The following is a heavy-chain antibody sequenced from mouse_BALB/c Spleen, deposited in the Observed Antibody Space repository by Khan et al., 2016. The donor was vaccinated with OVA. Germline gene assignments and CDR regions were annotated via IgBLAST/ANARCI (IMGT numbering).Heavy chain of an antibody. Sequence: VELVESGPGLVQPSQSLSITCTVSGFSLTSYCVHWVRQSPGKGLVWLGVIWSDGSTDYNAAFISRLSISKDNSKSHVFFKMNSLQANDTATSYCARIFICTTDYALDYWGQGTSVTVSS. CDR1: GFSLTSYC. CDR3: ARIFICTTDYALDY. V-gene: IGHV2-2*02. J-gene: IGHJ4*01. CDR2: IWSDGST. D-gene: IGHD2-14*01.